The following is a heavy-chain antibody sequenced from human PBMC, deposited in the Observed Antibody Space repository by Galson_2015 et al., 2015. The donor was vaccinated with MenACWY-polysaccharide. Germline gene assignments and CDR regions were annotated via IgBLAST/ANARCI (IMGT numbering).Heavy chain of an antibody. CDR1: RGSISSYY. D-gene: IGHD3-9*01. V-gene: IGHV4-4*08. J-gene: IGHJ4*02. CDR3: ARELLTGYSPRYFGY. CDR2: FSNSGRS. Sequence: SETLSLTCTVSRGSISSYYWTWIRQPPGKGLEWIGFFSNSGRSNYNPYLKSRVTMSVDMSTNQFFLKLRSATAADTAVYFCARELLTGYSPRYFGYWDQAIIVAVSS.